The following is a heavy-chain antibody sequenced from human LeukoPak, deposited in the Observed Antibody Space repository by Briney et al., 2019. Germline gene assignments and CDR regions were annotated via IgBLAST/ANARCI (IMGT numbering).Heavy chain of an antibody. Sequence: KSSETLSLTCAVYGGSFSGYYWSWIRQPPGKGLEWIGEINHSGSTNYNPSLKSRVTISVDMSKNQFSLKLSSVTAADTAVYYCARDETIFGVVTLGYWGQGTLVTVSS. V-gene: IGHV4-34*01. CDR1: GGSFSGYY. J-gene: IGHJ4*02. D-gene: IGHD3-3*01. CDR3: ARDETIFGVVTLGY. CDR2: INHSGST.